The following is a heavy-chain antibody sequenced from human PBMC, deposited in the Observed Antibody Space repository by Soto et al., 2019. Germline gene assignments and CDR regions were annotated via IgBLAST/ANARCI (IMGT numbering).Heavy chain of an antibody. J-gene: IGHJ6*02. D-gene: IGHD3-22*01. V-gene: IGHV1-58*01. CDR2: IVVGSGNT. CDR3: AADEDYYYDSSGYYSPYYYYGMDV. CDR1: GFTFTSSA. Sequence: SVKVSCQASGFTFTSSAVQWVRQARGQRLEWIGWIVVGSGNTNYAQKFQERVTITRDMSTSTAYMELSSLRSEDTAVYYCAADEDYYYDSSGYYSPYYYYGMDVWGQGTTVTVSS.